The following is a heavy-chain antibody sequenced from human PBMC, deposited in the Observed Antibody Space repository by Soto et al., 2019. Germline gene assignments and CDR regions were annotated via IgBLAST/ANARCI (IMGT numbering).Heavy chain of an antibody. CDR3: AKDHHGDPRPYYFDY. D-gene: IGHD4-17*01. V-gene: IGHV3-30*18. CDR1: GFTFSSYG. Sequence: QVQLVESGGGVVQPGRSLRLSCAASGFTFSSYGMHWVRQAPGKGLEWVAVISYDGSNKYYADSVKGRFTISRDNSKNTLYLQMNSLRAEDTAVYYCAKDHHGDPRPYYFDYWGQGTLVTVSS. J-gene: IGHJ4*02. CDR2: ISYDGSNK.